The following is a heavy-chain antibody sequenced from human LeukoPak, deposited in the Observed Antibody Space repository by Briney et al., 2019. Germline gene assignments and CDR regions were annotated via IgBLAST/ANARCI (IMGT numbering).Heavy chain of an antibody. V-gene: IGHV3-30*02. D-gene: IGHD6-13*01. CDR2: IRYDGSNK. CDR3: AKSWWQQLALWYFDY. Sequence: PGGSLRLSCAASGFTFSSYAMHWVRQPPGKGLDWVAFIRYDGSNKYYADSVKGRFTISRDNSKNTLYLQMNSLRAEDTAVYYCAKSWWQQLALWYFDYWGQGTLVTVSS. J-gene: IGHJ4*02. CDR1: GFTFSSYA.